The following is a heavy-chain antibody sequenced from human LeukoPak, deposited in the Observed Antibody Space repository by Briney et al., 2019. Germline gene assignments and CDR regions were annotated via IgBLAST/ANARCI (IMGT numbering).Heavy chain of an antibody. V-gene: IGHV1-18*01. CDR2: INTYNGNT. J-gene: IGHJ2*01. CDR1: GYTFTNYG. D-gene: IGHD2-2*01. Sequence: ASVKVSCKASGYTFTNYGISWVRQAPGQGLEWMGWINTYNGNTNYAQKFQGRVTMTTDTSTSTAYMELRSLRSDDTAVYYCARDQGVPAPRNFDLWGRGTLVTVSS. CDR3: ARDQGVPAPRNFDL.